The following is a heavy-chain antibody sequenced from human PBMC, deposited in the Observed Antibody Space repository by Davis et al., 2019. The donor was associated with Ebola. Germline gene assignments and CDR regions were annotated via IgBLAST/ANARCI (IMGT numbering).Heavy chain of an antibody. CDR1: GYSFTSYW. D-gene: IGHD2-15*01. CDR2: IYPGDSDT. Sequence: KVSCKGSGYSFTSYWIGWVRQMPGKGLEWMGIIYPGDSDTRYSPSFQGQVTISADKSISTAYLQWSSLRASDTAMYYCATLPFCTGGSCYRGLDSWGQGTLVTVSS. V-gene: IGHV5-51*01. J-gene: IGHJ5*02. CDR3: ATLPFCTGGSCYRGLDS.